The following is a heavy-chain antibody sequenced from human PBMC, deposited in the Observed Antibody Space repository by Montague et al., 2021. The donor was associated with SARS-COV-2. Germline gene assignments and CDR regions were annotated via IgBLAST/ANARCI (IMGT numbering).Heavy chain of an antibody. CDR2: IGTAGDT. D-gene: IGHD2/OR15-2a*01. CDR3: ARRGLSWYFDV. V-gene: IGHV3-13*01. CDR1: GFIFRNFD. Sequence: SMRLSCAASGFIFRNFDMHWVRQATGKGLEWVSAIGTAGDTFYPXSVKGRFTISRENAKNSLYLQMNSVKVGDTAVYYCARRGLSWYFDVWGRGTLVTVSS. J-gene: IGHJ2*01.